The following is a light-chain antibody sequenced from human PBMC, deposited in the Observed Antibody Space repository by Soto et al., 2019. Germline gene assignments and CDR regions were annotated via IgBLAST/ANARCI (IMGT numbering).Light chain of an antibody. Sequence: NFMLTQPHSVSESPGKTVTISCTRSSGSIASNYVQWYQQRPGSAPTTVIYEDNQRPSGVPDRFSGSIDSSSNSASLTISGLKTEDEADYYCQSCDSSNHAAVFGGGTKLTVL. CDR1: SGSIASNY. CDR3: QSCDSSNHAAV. CDR2: EDN. J-gene: IGLJ2*01. V-gene: IGLV6-57*04.